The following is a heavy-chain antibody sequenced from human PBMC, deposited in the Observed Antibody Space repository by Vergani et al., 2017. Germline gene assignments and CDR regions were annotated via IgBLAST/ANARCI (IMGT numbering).Heavy chain of an antibody. Sequence: EVQLVESGGGLVQPGGSLRLSCAASGFTFSSYAMHWVRQAPGKGLEYVSAISSNGGSTYYANSVKGRFTISRDNSKNTLYLQMGSLRAEDMAVYYCARKPNMGDYGMDVWGQGTTVTVSS. CDR1: GFTFSSYA. J-gene: IGHJ6*02. CDR2: ISSNGGST. CDR3: ARKPNMGDYGMDV. V-gene: IGHV3-64*01. D-gene: IGHD1-26*01.